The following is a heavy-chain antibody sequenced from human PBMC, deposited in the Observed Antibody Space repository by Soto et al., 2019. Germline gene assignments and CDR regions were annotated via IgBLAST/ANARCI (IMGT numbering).Heavy chain of an antibody. J-gene: IGHJ4*02. Sequence: SVTLSLSCAVHGESFPGYIWTWILDTPGKGLQCIGQINHSGSASYNPSLKSRVTISVHTSNSQFSLELSSVTAADTAVYYCARGLITGSHYSPGWYYFDSWGQGTQVTVS. CDR3: ARGLITGSHYSPGWYYFDS. D-gene: IGHD6-19*01. CDR2: INHSGSA. CDR1: GESFPGYI. V-gene: IGHV4-34*01.